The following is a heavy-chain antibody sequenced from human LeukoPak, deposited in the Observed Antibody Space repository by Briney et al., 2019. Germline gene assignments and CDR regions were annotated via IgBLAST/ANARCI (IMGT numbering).Heavy chain of an antibody. J-gene: IGHJ6*02. Sequence: SETLSLTCTVSGGSISSYYWSWIRQPPGKGLEWIGYIYYSGSTNYNPSLKSRVTISVDTSKNQFSLKLSSVTAADTAVYYCARLKYDPFNYHSGSHYYYGMDVWGQGTTVTASS. CDR1: GGSISSYY. V-gene: IGHV4-59*08. D-gene: IGHD1-26*01. CDR3: ARLKYDPFNYHSGSHYYYGMDV. CDR2: IYYSGST.